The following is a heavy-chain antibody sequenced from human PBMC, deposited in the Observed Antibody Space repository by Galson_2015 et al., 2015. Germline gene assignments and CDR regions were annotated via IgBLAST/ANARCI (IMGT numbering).Heavy chain of an antibody. J-gene: IGHJ6*02. Sequence: INPNSGGTNYAQKFQGRVTMTRDTSISTAYMELSRLRSDDTAVDYCAREGNSWIQLWPLGGMDVWGQGTTVTVSS. CDR2: INPNSGGT. CDR3: AREGNSWIQLWPLGGMDV. V-gene: IGHV1-2*02. D-gene: IGHD5-18*01.